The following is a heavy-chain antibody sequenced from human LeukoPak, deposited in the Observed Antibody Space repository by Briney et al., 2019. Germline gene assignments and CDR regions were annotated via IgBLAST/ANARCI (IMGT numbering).Heavy chain of an antibody. Sequence: SETLSLTCTVSGGSVSSSNYYWSWIRQPPGKGLEWIGYVYNSGTTNYNPSLKSRVIISVDTSRSQFSLKLTSVTAADTAVYYCARALGDSSGWYYFDYWGQGTLVTVSS. CDR1: GGSVSSSNYY. V-gene: IGHV4-61*01. J-gene: IGHJ4*02. D-gene: IGHD6-19*01. CDR2: VYNSGTT. CDR3: ARALGDSSGWYYFDY.